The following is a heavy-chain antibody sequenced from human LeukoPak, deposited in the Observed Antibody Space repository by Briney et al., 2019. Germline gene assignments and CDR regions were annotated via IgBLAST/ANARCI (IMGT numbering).Heavy chain of an antibody. Sequence: GGSLRLSCAASGFTFSSYAMNWVRQAPGKGLEWVSSISSSSSYIYYADSVKGRFTISRDNAKNSLYLQINSLRAEDTAVYYCARDTRYYYDSSGLPIDYWGQGTLVTVSS. V-gene: IGHV3-21*01. D-gene: IGHD3-22*01. CDR3: ARDTRYYYDSSGLPIDY. J-gene: IGHJ4*02. CDR1: GFTFSSYA. CDR2: ISSSSSYI.